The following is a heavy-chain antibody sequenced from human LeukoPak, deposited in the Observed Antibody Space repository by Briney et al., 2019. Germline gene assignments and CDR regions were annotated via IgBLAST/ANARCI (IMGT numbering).Heavy chain of an antibody. D-gene: IGHD6-6*01. V-gene: IGHV3-21*01. CDR1: GFTFSSYS. J-gene: IGHJ6*02. Sequence: TGGSLRLSCAASGFTFSSYSMNWVRQAPGKGLEWVSSISSSSSYIYYADSVKGRFTISRDNAKNSLYLQMNSLRAEDTAVYYCAREPHFEYSSSYYGMDVWGQGTTVTVSS. CDR2: ISSSSSYI. CDR3: AREPHFEYSSSYYGMDV.